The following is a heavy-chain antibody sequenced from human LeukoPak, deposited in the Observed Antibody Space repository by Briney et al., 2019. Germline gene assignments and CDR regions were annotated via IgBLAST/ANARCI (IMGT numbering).Heavy chain of an antibody. CDR2: IYPGDSDT. CDR1: GYSFTSYW. CDR3: ARLAETSDYYGMDV. Sequence: ESLKISCRGSGYSFTSYWIVWVRQMPGKGLEWMGIIYPGDSDTRYSPSFQGQVIISADKSIDTAYLRWSSLKASDTAMYYCARLAETSDYYGMDVWGQGTTVTVSS. J-gene: IGHJ6*02. V-gene: IGHV5-51*01.